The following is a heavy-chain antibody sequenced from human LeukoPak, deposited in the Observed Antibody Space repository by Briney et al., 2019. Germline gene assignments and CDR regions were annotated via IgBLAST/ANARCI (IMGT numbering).Heavy chain of an antibody. V-gene: IGHV4-59*01. CDR1: GASITSSY. CDR2: IYYSGRT. J-gene: IGHJ2*01. D-gene: IGHD1-26*01. Sequence: SETLSLTCSVSGASITSSYWSWIRQPPGKGLEWIGYIYYSGRTDYNPSLKSRVTMSLDTSKNPFFLKVSSVTAADTAVYYCARDSDTWFFDLWGRGTLVTVSS. CDR3: ARDSDTWFFDL.